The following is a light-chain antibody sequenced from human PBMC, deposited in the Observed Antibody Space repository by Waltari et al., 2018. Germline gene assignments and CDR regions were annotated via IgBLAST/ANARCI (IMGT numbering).Light chain of an antibody. CDR1: QGMSNF. J-gene: IGKJ4*01. CDR3: QKYNSAPFT. CDR2: AAS. Sequence: DIQMTQSPSSLSASVGDRVTITCRASQGMSNFLAWYQQKPGKVPKLLIYAASTLQSGVPSRFSGNESETDFTLTISGLRPEDVATYYCQKYNSAPFTFGGGTKVEIK. V-gene: IGKV1-27*01.